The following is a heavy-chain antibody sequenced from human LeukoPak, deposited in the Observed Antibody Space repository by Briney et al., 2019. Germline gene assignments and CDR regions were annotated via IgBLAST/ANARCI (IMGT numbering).Heavy chain of an antibody. Sequence: SETLSLTCTVSGGSISSSSHYWGWIRQPPGKGLEWIGSIYYSGYTYYNPSPKSRVTISVDTSKNQFSLKLRSVTAADTAVYYCAREGGPYRPLDYSGQGTLVTVSS. CDR1: GGSISSSSHY. CDR3: AREGGPYRPLDY. J-gene: IGHJ4*02. CDR2: IYYSGYT. V-gene: IGHV4-39*02.